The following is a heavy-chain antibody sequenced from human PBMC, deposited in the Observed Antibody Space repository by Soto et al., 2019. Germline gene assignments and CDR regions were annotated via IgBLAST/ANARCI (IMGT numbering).Heavy chain of an antibody. Sequence: PSETLSLTCTVSGGSISSGGYYWSWIRQHPGKGLEWIGYIYYSGSIYYNPSLKSRVTISVDTSKNQFSLKLSSVTAADTAVYYCARLGAYYQSLDPWGPGTLVTVSS. CDR1: GGSISSGGYY. CDR3: ARLGAYYQSLDP. V-gene: IGHV4-31*03. J-gene: IGHJ5*02. D-gene: IGHD2-21*01. CDR2: IYYSGSI.